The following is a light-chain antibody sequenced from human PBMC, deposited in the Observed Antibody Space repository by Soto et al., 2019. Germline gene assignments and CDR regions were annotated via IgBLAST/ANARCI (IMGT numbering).Light chain of an antibody. CDR2: DAS. CDR3: QQRNYWQVT. CDR1: QSVSSN. V-gene: IGKV3D-11*02. Sequence: EIVMTQSPATLSVSPGERATLSCRASQSVSSNLAWYQQKPGQAPRLLIYDASNRAAGVPYRFRGSGSGTDFTLTISSVEPEDFEVYYCQQRNYWQVTFGQGTRLEIK. J-gene: IGKJ5*01.